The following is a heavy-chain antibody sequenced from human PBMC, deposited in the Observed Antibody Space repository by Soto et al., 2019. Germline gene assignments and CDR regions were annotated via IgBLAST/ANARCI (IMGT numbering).Heavy chain of an antibody. D-gene: IGHD2-15*01. CDR3: TKIQGGG. CDR2: INREGTIT. J-gene: IGHJ4*02. Sequence: EVQLEESGGGLVQPGGSLRLSCAVSGFTLSGFWMYWVRQAPGRGLVWVSRINREGTITHYADSVKGRFTISRDNTKNMLYLQMNCLRADVTAVYYCTKIQGGGWGQGTLVIVSS. CDR1: GFTLSGFW. V-gene: IGHV3-74*01.